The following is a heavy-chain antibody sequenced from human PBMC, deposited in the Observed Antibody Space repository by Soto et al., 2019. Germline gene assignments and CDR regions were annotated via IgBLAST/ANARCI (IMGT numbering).Heavy chain of an antibody. J-gene: IGHJ4*02. CDR2: IFANGHT. V-gene: IGHV4-4*08. D-gene: IGHD3-22*01. CDR1: GGSISEKY. Sequence: PSETLSLTCIVSGGSISEKYWNWVRQPPGKGLEWIGLIFANGHTDYNPSLKSRVTISVDTSKNQFSLKLSSVTAADTAVYYCARQRGGWYDSSGSLDYWGQGTLVTVSS. CDR3: ARQRGGWYDSSGSLDY.